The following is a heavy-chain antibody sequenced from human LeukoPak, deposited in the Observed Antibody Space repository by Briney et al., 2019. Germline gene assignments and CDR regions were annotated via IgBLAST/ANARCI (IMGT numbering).Heavy chain of an antibody. CDR2: IAPHEGDT. CDR3: ASNFIRTGYFGEYYLH. J-gene: IGHJ1*01. V-gene: IGHV1-18*01. Sequence: ASVKVSCKVSGYVFGAYGLSWVRQAPDQGLEWLGWIAPHEGDTQYTPKLQDRITLTADTATTTVYMELRSLREDDSAVYYCASNFIRTGYFGEYYLHWGQGTQVVVSS. D-gene: IGHD3-9*01. CDR1: GYVFGAYG.